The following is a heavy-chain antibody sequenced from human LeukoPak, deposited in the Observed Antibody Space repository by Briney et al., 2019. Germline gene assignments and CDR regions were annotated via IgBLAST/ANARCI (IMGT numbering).Heavy chain of an antibody. Sequence: GGSLRLSCAASGFTFSSYWMSWVRQTPGKGREWVAIILQDGSEKHYVASVKGRFTISRDNAKNSVYLQMNGLRAEDTAVYYCARAGAYSSSSLAGLWGQGTLVTVSS. CDR2: ILQDGSEK. J-gene: IGHJ4*02. V-gene: IGHV3-7*01. CDR1: GFTFSSYW. D-gene: IGHD6-6*01. CDR3: ARAGAYSSSSLAGL.